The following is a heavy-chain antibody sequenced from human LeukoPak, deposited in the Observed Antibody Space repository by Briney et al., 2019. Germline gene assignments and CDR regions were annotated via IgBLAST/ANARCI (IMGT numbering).Heavy chain of an antibody. CDR2: INPNSGGT. CDR3: ARTPYYYGSGSPFDY. D-gene: IGHD3-10*01. J-gene: IGHJ4*02. CDR1: GYTCTGYY. V-gene: IGHV1-2*02. Sequence: ASVKVSCKASGYTCTGYYVHWVRQAPRQGLEWMGWINPNSGGTAYAQTFRGRVTMTRDTSISTDYIELSRLRSAATAVYYCARTPYYYGSGSPFDYWGQGTLVTVSS.